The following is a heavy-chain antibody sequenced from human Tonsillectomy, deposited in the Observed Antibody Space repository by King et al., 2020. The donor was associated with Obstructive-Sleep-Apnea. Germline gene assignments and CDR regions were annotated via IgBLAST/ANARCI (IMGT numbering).Heavy chain of an antibody. V-gene: IGHV3-30-3*01. CDR2: ISYDGSNK. J-gene: IGHJ4*02. Sequence: VQLVESGGGVVQPGRSLRLSCAASGFTFSSYAMHWVRQAPGKGLEWVAVISYDGSNKYYADSVKGRFTISRDNSKNTLYLQMNSLRAEDTAVYYCARDRVIVVVVAATHGVCFDYWGQGTLVTVSS. CDR3: ARDRVIVVVVAATHGVCFDY. D-gene: IGHD2-15*01. CDR1: GFTFSSYA.